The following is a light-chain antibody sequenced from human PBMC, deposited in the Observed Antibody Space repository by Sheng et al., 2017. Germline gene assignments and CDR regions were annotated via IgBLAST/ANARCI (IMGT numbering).Light chain of an antibody. Sequence: QSLLTQPPSVSGAPGQRVTISCTGNSYNIGAGFDVHWYQQLPGSAPKLLISRNNNRPSGVPDRFSASTSGTSASLAITGLQAEDEALYYCQSYDSSLTVLFGGGTKVTVL. CDR1: SYNIGAGFD. CDR3: QSYDSSLTVL. V-gene: IGLV1-40*01. CDR2: RNN. J-gene: IGLJ3*02.